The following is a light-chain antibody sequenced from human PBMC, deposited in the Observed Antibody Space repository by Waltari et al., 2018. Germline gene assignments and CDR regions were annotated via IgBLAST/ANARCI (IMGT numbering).Light chain of an antibody. V-gene: IGLV2-11*01. CDR1: SSNVGVYNY. Sequence: QSALTQPRSLSGSPGQSFPIPCTGTSSNVGVYNYAFWYQQHPGKSPKVMIYDVSKRPSGVPVRSSGSKSGNTASLTISGLQTEDEADYYCCSYAGSYTWVFGGGTRLTVL. J-gene: IGLJ3*02. CDR3: CSYAGSYTWV. CDR2: DVS.